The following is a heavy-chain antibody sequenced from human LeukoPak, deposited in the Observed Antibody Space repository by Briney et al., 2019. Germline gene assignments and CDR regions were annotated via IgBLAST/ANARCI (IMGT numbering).Heavy chain of an antibody. J-gene: IGHJ4*02. CDR1: GGSINGYF. CDR3: ARSARVEPGTGYYFDS. Sequence: SETLSLTCTVSGGSINGYFWSWMRRPAGKGLEWIGRILTNGNTDYNPSLNSRVTMSMDTSRNQFSLKLRSVSAADTAVYYCARSARVEPGTGYYFDSWGRGTLVTVSS. D-gene: IGHD2-15*01. V-gene: IGHV4-4*07. CDR2: ILTNGNT.